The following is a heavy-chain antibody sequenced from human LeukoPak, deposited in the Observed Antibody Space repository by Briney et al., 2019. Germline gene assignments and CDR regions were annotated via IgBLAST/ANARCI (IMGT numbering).Heavy chain of an antibody. J-gene: IGHJ4*02. V-gene: IGHV3-30-3*01. CDR3: ARGNNVLMVTGCFDY. D-gene: IGHD2-21*02. CDR2: ISYDGNKK. Sequence: PGGAVRLSCAASGFTFSNYDMHWVRQAPGKGLEWVAVISYDGNKKDFADSVKGRFTISRDNSKNTLYLQMNSLRAEDTAVYYCARGNNVLMVTGCFDYWGQGTLVTVSS. CDR1: GFTFSNYD.